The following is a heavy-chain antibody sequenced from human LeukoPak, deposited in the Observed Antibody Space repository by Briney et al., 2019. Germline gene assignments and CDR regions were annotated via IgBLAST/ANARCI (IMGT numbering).Heavy chain of an antibody. CDR1: GDSTSTYY. V-gene: IGHV4-59*08. CDR3: ARTTVTVWDY. D-gene: IGHD4-17*01. J-gene: IGHJ4*02. Sequence: PSETLSLTCTVSGDSTSTYYWSWIRQPPGKGLEWIGYISYTGSTNYNPSLKSRVTISVGTSKNQFSLKLSSVTAADTAVYFCARTTVTVWDYWGQGTLVTVSS. CDR2: ISYTGST.